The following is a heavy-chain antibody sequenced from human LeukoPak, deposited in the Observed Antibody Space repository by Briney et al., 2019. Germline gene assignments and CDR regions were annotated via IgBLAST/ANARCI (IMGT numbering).Heavy chain of an antibody. Sequence: PSETLSLTCSVSGGSIGSYHWSWIRQPPGKGLEWIGEINHSGSTNYNPSLKSRVTISVDTSKNQFSLKLSSVTAADTAVYYCARGPRGIGGYWGQGTLVTVSS. J-gene: IGHJ4*02. D-gene: IGHD6-13*01. V-gene: IGHV4-34*01. CDR2: INHSGST. CDR1: GGSIGSYH. CDR3: ARGPRGIGGY.